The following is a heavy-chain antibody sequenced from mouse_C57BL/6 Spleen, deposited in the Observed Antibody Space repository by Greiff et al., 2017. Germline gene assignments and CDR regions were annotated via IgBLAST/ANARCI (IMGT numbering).Heavy chain of an antibody. CDR2: IDPSDSET. CDR3: ARSKGPRDYFDY. Sequence: QVQLQQPGAELVRPGSSVKLSCKASGYTFTSYWMHWVKQRPIQGLEWIGNIDPSDSETHYNQKFKDKATLTVDKSSSTAYMQLSSLTSEDPAVYYCARSKGPRDYFDYWGQGTTLTVSS. J-gene: IGHJ2*01. CDR1: GYTFTSYW. V-gene: IGHV1-52*01.